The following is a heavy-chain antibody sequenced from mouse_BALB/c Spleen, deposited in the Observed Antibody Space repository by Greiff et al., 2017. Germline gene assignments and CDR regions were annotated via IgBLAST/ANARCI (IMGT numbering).Heavy chain of an antibody. CDR3: ARDDLYYYAMDY. CDR1: GYSITSGYY. Sequence: EVKLQESGPGLVKPSQSLSLTCSVTGYSITSGYYWNWIRQFPGNKLEWMGYISYDGSNNYNPSLKNRISITRDTSKNQFFLKLNSVTTEDTATYYCARDDLYYYAMDYWGQGTSVTVSS. J-gene: IGHJ4*01. V-gene: IGHV3-6*02. D-gene: IGHD5-1*01. CDR2: ISYDGSN.